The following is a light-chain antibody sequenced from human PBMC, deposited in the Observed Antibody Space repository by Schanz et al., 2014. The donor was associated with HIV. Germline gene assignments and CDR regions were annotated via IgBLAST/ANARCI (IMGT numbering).Light chain of an antibody. J-gene: IGKJ2*01. CDR3: QRYNSFSHT. V-gene: IGKV1-5*03. CDR1: QTIGRL. CDR2: QAS. Sequence: IQMTQSPSTVSTSVGDRVTITCRASQTIGRLLAWYQQKPGRAPKLLIYQASSLHTGVPSTFSGSGSGTEFALTISSLQPEDFATYYCQRYNSFSHTFGQGTKLDIK.